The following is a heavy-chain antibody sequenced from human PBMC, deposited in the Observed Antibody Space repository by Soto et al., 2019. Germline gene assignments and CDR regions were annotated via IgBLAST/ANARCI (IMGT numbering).Heavy chain of an antibody. CDR3: AKDQAEGGFTYGFFYYYGLDV. Sequence: GGSLRLSCAASGFTFRTYAMSWVRQAPGRGLEWVSATSTSGGSTYYADSVEGRFTVSRDNSKNTLHLQMNSLRAEDTAVYYCAKDQAEGGFTYGFFYYYGLDVWGQGTTVTVSS. CDR2: TSTSGGST. J-gene: IGHJ6*02. D-gene: IGHD3-10*01. V-gene: IGHV3-23*01. CDR1: GFTFRTYA.